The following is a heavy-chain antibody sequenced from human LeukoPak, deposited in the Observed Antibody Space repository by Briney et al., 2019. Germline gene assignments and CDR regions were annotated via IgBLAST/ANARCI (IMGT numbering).Heavy chain of an antibody. CDR2: IYYSGGT. J-gene: IGHJ5*02. CDR3: ARHAYNYGLDYFDP. CDR1: GESINNRDSH. D-gene: IGHD5-24*01. Sequence: PSGTLSLTCFVSGESINNRDSHWGWIRQTPGKGLQWIGSIYYSGGTYSNPSLKSRVRMSVDTSENHFSLELTSVTAADTAMYYCARHAYNYGLDYFDPWGQGTLVTVSS. V-gene: IGHV4-39*01.